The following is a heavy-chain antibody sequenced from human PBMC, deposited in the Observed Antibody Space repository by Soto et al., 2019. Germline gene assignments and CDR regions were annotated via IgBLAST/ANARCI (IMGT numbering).Heavy chain of an antibody. CDR2: TSPDGGTK. J-gene: IGHJ4*02. Sequence: QVQLMESGGGVVQPGGSLRLSYVTSGFTFSRYSMHWFRQAPGKGQEWVAVTSPDGGTKFYEDSVKGRFTVSSDNSKNTLYLQMNSLSPEDTDVYYFAIECVLTEGYIDNWGQGILVTVSS. CDR3: AIECVLTEGYIDN. CDR1: GFTFSRYS. V-gene: IGHV3-30-3*01.